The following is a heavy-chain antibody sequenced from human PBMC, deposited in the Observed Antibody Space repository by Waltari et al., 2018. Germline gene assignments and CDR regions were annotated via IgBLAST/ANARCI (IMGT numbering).Heavy chain of an antibody. D-gene: IGHD3-3*01. CDR3: ARDTPPGIFGVVIMNAFDI. V-gene: IGHV3-21*01. J-gene: IGHJ3*02. Sequence: LEWVSSISSSSSYIYYADSVKGRFTISRDNAKNSLYLQMNSLRAEDTAVYYCARDTPPGIFGVVIMNAFDIWGQGTMVTVSS. CDR2: ISSSSSYI.